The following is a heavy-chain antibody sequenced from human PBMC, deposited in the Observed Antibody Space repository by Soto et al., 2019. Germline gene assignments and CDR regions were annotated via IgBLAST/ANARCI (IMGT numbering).Heavy chain of an antibody. Sequence: PSETLSLTCTVSGGPIRSYYWSWIRQPPGRGLEWIGDIYYSGTSNYNSSLQSRVTISVDTSKNQFSLKLRSVTAVDTAVYFCARGIGGNSGYIIYYMDVWGKGTTVTVSS. CDR1: GGPIRSYY. V-gene: IGHV4-59*01. CDR3: ARGIGGNSGYIIYYMDV. J-gene: IGHJ6*03. CDR2: IYYSGTS. D-gene: IGHD5-12*01.